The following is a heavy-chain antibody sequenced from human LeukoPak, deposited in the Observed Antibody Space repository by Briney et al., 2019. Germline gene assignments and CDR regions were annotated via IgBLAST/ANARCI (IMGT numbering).Heavy chain of an antibody. V-gene: IGHV4-38-2*02. CDR1: DFSISTGFY. D-gene: IGHD6-13*01. CDR3: ARADRYSSSWSFDY. Sequence: SETLSLTCTVSDFSISTGFYWAWIRQSPGKGLEWVGNIYYSGNGYYNPSLKSRVTMSVDASNNEFSLRLSSVTAADTAVYYCARADRYSSSWSFDYWGQGTLVTVSS. CDR2: IYYSGNG. J-gene: IGHJ4*02.